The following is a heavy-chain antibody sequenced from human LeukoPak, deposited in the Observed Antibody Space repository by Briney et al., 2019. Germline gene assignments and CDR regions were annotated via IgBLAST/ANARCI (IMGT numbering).Heavy chain of an antibody. CDR3: ASSVVGAIRGLFDY. Sequence: GGSLRLSCAASGFTFSSYAMHWVRQAPGKGLEWVAVISYDGSNKYYADSVKGRFTISRDNSKNTLYLQMNSLRAEDTAVYYCASSVVGAIRGLFDYWGQGTLVTVSS. CDR1: GFTFSSYA. V-gene: IGHV3-30-3*01. CDR2: ISYDGSNK. D-gene: IGHD1-26*01. J-gene: IGHJ4*02.